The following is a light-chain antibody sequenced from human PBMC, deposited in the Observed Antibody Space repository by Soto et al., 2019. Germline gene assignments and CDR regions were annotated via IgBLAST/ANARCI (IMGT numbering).Light chain of an antibody. V-gene: IGKV3-20*01. CDR1: QSVSSSY. CDR3: QQYGSSPGT. Sequence: EIVLTQSPGPLSLSPGERATLSCMSSQSVSSSYLAWYQQKPGQAPRLLIYGASSRATGIPDRFSGSGSGTDCTLTISRLEPEDVAVYYCQQYGSSPGTFGQGTKVDIK. J-gene: IGKJ1*01. CDR2: GAS.